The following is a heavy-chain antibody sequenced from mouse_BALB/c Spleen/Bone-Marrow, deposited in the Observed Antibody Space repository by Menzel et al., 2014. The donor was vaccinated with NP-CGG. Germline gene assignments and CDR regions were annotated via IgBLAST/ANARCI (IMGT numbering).Heavy chain of an antibody. CDR1: GLDFSRYW. D-gene: IGHD1-1*01. V-gene: IGHV4-1*02. CDR3: ARLSYYGRFAY. J-gene: IGHJ3*01. Sequence: VQLKESGGGLVQPGGSLKLSCAASGLDFSRYWMSWVRQAPGKGLEWIGEINPDSSTINYTPSLKDKFIISRDNAKNTLYLRMSKVRSEDTALYYCARLSYYGRFAYWGQGTLVTVSA. CDR2: INPDSSTI.